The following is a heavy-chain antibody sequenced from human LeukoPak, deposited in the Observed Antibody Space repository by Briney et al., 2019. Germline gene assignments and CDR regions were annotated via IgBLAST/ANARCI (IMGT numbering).Heavy chain of an antibody. CDR3: ARGESGSFVY. V-gene: IGHV3-7*01. CDR2: INKDGSVK. J-gene: IGHJ4*02. CDR1: GFDFRTSW. D-gene: IGHD1-26*01. Sequence: PGGSLRLSCVASGFDFRTSWMSWVRQAPGKGLEWVASINKDGSVKYYLDSVKGRFTISRDNARNSIELLMSSLTVEDTEVYYCARGESGSFVYWGQGTLVTVSS.